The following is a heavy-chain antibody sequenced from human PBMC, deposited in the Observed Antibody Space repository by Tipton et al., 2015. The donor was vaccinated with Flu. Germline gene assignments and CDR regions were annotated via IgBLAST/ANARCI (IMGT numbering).Heavy chain of an antibody. D-gene: IGHD3/OR15-3a*01. V-gene: IGHV4-59*08. CDR3: ARLKLFALVNHSYYYGLDV. J-gene: IGHJ6*02. CDR1: GDSISRFY. Sequence: TLSLTCTVSGDSISRFYWSWIRQPPGKGLEWIGYSGSTNYNPSLKNRVTISLDTSKNQFSLQLKSVTAPDTAVYYCARLKLFALVNHSYYYGLDVWGQGTTVTVSS. CDR2: SGST.